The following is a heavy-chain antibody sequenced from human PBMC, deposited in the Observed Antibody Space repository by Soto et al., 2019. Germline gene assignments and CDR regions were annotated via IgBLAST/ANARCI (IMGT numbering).Heavy chain of an antibody. Sequence: QVPLVEAGGGVVQPGRSLRLSCAASGFTFSSYAMHLVRQAPGKGLEWVAVISYDGSNKYYAYSVKGRFTISRDNYRNTLYLHMNSLRADDTAVYYCSRVRQIMGVVVTAIPHYWSQGTLVTASS. V-gene: IGHV3-30-3*01. CDR1: GFTFSSYA. CDR2: ISYDGSNK. CDR3: SRVRQIMGVVVTAIPHY. J-gene: IGHJ4*02. D-gene: IGHD2-21*02.